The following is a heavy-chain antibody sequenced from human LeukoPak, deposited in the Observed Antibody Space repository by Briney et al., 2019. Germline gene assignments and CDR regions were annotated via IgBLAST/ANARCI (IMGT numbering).Heavy chain of an antibody. J-gene: IGHJ6*02. CDR3: ARDSVLYDFWSGYYPYGMDV. CDR2: IYSGGST. Sequence: SGGSLRLSCAASGFTFSTYSMNWVRQAPGKGLEWVSVIYSGGSTYYADSVKGRFTISRDNSKNTLYLQMNSLRAEDTAVYYCARDSVLYDFWSGYYPYGMDVWGQGTTVTVSS. V-gene: IGHV3-53*01. CDR1: GFTFSTYS. D-gene: IGHD3-3*01.